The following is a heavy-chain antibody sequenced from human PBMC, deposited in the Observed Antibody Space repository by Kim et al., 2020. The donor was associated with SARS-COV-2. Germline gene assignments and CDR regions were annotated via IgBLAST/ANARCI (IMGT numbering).Heavy chain of an antibody. CDR3: ARQDVVVVRTATGEDKYYCCGLVV. D-gene: IGHD2-2*01. CDR1: GFTFSNYT. V-gene: IGHV3-21*01. J-gene: IGHJ6*02. Sequence: GGSLRLSCAGSGFTFSNYTINWVRQAPGQGLEWVSSISSSSRYIYYADSVKGRFTTSRDNAKKSLFLQMSSLRAEDTAVYYCARQDVVVVRTATGEDKYYCCGLVVWGQGTTGTVSS. CDR2: ISSSSRYI.